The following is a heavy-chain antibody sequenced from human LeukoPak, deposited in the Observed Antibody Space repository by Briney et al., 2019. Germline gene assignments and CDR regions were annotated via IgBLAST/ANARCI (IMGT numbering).Heavy chain of an antibody. CDR2: MSYDGSNK. CDR1: GFSFSSYA. CDR3: ARGRGSYYYYGMDV. V-gene: IGHV3-30-3*01. D-gene: IGHD3-10*01. J-gene: IGHJ6*02. Sequence: GGSLRLSCAASGFSFSSYAMHWVRQAPGKGLEWVAVMSYDGSNKYYADSVKGRFTISRDNSKNTLYLQMNSLRAEDTAVYYCARGRGSYYYYGMDVWGQGTTVTVSS.